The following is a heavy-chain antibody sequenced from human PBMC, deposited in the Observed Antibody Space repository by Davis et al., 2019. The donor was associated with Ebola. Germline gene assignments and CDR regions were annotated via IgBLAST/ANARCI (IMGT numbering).Heavy chain of an antibody. J-gene: IGHJ6*02. CDR1: GVSLHDHA. D-gene: IGHD3-16*01. Sequence: PGGSLRLSCVASGVSLHDHAMHWVRQAPGKGLEWVAAVIWNSDGVGYADSVKGRFTVSRDNAKNSLYLQMNSLRVEDTAFYYCGKDLTPGGMDVWGQGTTVTVSS. CDR3: GKDLTPGGMDV. V-gene: IGHV3-9*01. CDR2: VIWNSDGV.